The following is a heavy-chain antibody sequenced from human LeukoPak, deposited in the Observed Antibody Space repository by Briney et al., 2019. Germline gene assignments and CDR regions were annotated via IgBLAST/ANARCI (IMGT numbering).Heavy chain of an antibody. D-gene: IGHD3-16*02. CDR3: ARVGTLWVWGSYRSQEYYYMDV. V-gene: IGHV1-18*01. CDR1: GYTFTSYG. J-gene: IGHJ6*03. Sequence: VASVKVSCKASGYTFTSYGISWVRQAPGQGLEWMGWISAYNGNTNYAQNFQGRVTMTTDTSTSTAYMELRSLRSDDTAVYYCARVGTLWVWGSYRSQEYYYMDVWGKGTTVTVSS. CDR2: ISAYNGNT.